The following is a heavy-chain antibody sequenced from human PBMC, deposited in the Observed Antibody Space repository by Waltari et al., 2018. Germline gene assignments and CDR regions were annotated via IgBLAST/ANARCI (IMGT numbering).Heavy chain of an antibody. J-gene: IGHJ4*02. CDR2: IYHSGST. CDR3: ARHRYDSSGYDDY. D-gene: IGHD3-22*01. V-gene: IGHV4-38-2*01. CDR1: GYSISSGHY. Sequence: QVQLQESGPGLVKPSETLSLTCAVSGYSISSGHYWGWIRQPPGKGLEWIGSIYHSGSTYYNPSLKSRVTISVDTSKNQFSLKLSSVTAADTAVYYCARHRYDSSGYDDYWGQGTLVTVSS.